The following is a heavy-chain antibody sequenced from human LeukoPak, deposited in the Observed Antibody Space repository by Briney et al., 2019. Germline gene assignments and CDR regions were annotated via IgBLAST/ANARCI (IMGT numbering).Heavy chain of an antibody. CDR2: IYYSGST. D-gene: IGHD4-17*01. Sequence: PSETLSLTCTVSGGSISSSSYYWGWVRQPPGKGLEWVGSIYYSGSTYYNPSLKSRVTISVDTSKNQFSLKLSSVTAADTAVYYCAKVDYGDYYNDAFDIWGQGTMVTVSS. CDR1: GGSISSSSYY. V-gene: IGHV4-39*01. CDR3: AKVDYGDYYNDAFDI. J-gene: IGHJ3*02.